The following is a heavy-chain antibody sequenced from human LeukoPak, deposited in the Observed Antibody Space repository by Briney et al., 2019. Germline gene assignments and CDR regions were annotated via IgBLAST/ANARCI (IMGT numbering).Heavy chain of an antibody. J-gene: IGHJ5*02. D-gene: IGHD2/OR15-2a*01. CDR2: IYYSGST. Sequence: PSETLSLTCTVSGVSINSYYWSWIRQPPGKGLEWIGYIYYSGSTNYNPSLKSRVTISIDTSKNQFSLKLSSVTAADTAVYYCARVGPFRFAPWGQGTLVTVSS. V-gene: IGHV4-59*13. CDR3: ARVGPFRFAP. CDR1: GVSINSYY.